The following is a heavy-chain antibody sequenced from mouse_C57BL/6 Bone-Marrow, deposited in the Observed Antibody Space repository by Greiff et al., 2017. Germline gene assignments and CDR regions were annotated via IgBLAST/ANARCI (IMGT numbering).Heavy chain of an antibody. V-gene: IGHV1-82*01. J-gene: IGHJ2*01. CDR1: GYAFSSSW. CDR3: ARSGTTVVAHFDY. Sequence: QVQLQQSGPELVKPGASVTISCKASGYAFSSSWMNWVKQRPGKGLEWIGRIYPGDGDTNYNGKFKGKATLTADKSSSTAYMQLSSLTSEDSAVYFCARSGTTVVAHFDYWGQGTTLTVSS. CDR2: IYPGDGDT. D-gene: IGHD1-1*01.